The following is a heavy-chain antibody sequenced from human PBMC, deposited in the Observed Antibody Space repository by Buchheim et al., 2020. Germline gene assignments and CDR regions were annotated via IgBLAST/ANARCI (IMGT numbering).Heavy chain of an antibody. Sequence: QVHLVESGGGVVQPGTSLRLSCAASGFTFRSYAIHWVRQAPGKGLEWVAFISFDGNHIYYANSVKGRFTISRDNSRKTVSLQMNTLRREDTAMYYCTRDLSMKYSIDYWGQGT. CDR1: GFTFRSYA. CDR2: ISFDGNHI. D-gene: IGHD3-3*02. CDR3: TRDLSMKYSIDY. V-gene: IGHV3-30-3*01. J-gene: IGHJ4*02.